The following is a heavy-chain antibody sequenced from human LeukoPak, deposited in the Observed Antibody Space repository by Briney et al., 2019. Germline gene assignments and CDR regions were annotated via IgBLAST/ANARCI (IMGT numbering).Heavy chain of an antibody. Sequence: GGSLRLSCAASGLTVSNNYMIWVRQAPGKGLEWVSVIFRSGTIYYADPVKGRFTISRDNSKNTLSLQMNSLRVEDTAVYYCARNPTGDYGYYDLWGRGTLVTVSS. D-gene: IGHD2-8*02. J-gene: IGHJ2*01. CDR1: GLTVSNNY. CDR3: ARNPTGDYGYYDL. V-gene: IGHV3-53*01. CDR2: IFRSGTI.